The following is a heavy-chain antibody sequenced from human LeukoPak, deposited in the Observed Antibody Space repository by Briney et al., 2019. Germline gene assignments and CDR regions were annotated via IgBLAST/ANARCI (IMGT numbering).Heavy chain of an antibody. CDR1: GYTFTGYY. CDR2: INPNSGGT. J-gene: IGHJ4*02. D-gene: IGHD3-22*01. Sequence: ASVKVSCKASGYTFTGYYMHWVRQAPGQGLEWMGWINPNSGGTNYAQKFQGRVTMTRDTSISTAYMELSRLRSDDTAVYYCARGWTRRDSSIPSYWGQGTLVTVSS. V-gene: IGHV1-2*02. CDR3: ARGWTRRDSSIPSY.